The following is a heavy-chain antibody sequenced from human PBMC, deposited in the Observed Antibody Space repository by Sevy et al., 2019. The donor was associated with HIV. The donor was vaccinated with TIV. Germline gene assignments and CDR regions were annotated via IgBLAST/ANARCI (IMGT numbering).Heavy chain of an antibody. D-gene: IGHD3-9*01. CDR2: ISYHGRDK. CDR3: AKDFTGYNGMDV. J-gene: IGHJ6*02. V-gene: IGHV3-30*18. Sequence: GESLKIFCVVSGITFSTSGMHWVRQAPGKGLEWVAVISYHGRDKFYADSVKGRSTISRDNSKNILYLQMISLRAEDTAVYYCAKDFTGYNGMDVWGQGTMVTVSS. CDR1: GITFSTSG.